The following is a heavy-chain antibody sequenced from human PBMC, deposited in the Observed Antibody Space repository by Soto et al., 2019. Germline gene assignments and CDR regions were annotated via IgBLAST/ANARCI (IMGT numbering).Heavy chain of an antibody. J-gene: IGHJ3*02. Sequence: SETLSLTCTVSGGSISSGGYYWSWIRQHPWKGLEWIGYIYYSGSTYYNPSLKSRVTISVDTSKNQFSLKLSSVTAADTAVYYCARVSATMIVVVITLDAFDIWGQGTMVTVSS. CDR3: ARVSATMIVVVITLDAFDI. CDR1: GGSISSGGYY. V-gene: IGHV4-31*03. D-gene: IGHD3-22*01. CDR2: IYYSGST.